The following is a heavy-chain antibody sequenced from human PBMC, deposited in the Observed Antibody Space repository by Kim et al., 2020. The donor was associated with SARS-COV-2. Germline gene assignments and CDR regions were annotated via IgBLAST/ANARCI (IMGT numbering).Heavy chain of an antibody. J-gene: IGHJ6*02. CDR1: GGTFSSYA. D-gene: IGHD3-9*01. CDR2: IIPIFGTA. Sequence: SVKVSCKASGGTFSSYAISWVRQAPGQGLEWMGGIIPIFGTANYAQKFQGRVTITADESTSTAYMELSSLRSEDTAVYYCARQIGKDILTPADGVNYYYDGMDVWGQGTTDTVSS. V-gene: IGHV1-69*13. CDR3: ARQIGKDILTPADGVNYYYDGMDV.